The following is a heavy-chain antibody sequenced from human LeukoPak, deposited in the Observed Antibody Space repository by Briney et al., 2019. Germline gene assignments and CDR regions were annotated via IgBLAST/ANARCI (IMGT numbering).Heavy chain of an antibody. D-gene: IGHD3-10*01. Sequence: GGSLRLSCAASGFTFRNHWMHWVRQAPGKGLVWVSRVNSDGSSTSYADSVKSRFTISRDNAKNTLYLQMNSLRAEDTAVYYCARDYGNGYNWFDPWGQGTLVTVSS. CDR3: ARDYGNGYNWFDP. CDR1: GFTFRNHW. J-gene: IGHJ5*02. CDR2: VNSDGSST. V-gene: IGHV3-74*01.